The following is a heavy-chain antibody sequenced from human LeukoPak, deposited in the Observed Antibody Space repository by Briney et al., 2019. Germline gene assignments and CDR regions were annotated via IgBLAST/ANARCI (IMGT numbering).Heavy chain of an antibody. J-gene: IGHJ4*02. CDR1: GFTFSSYW. V-gene: IGHV3-7*01. Sequence: PGGSLRLSCAASGFTFSSYWMSWVRQAPGKGLERVANIKQDGSEKYYVDSVKGRFTISRDNAKNSLYLQMNSLRAEDTAVYYCARDLFEGDTAMEAFDYWGQGTLVTVSS. CDR3: ARDLFEGDTAMEAFDY. CDR2: IKQDGSEK. D-gene: IGHD5-18*01.